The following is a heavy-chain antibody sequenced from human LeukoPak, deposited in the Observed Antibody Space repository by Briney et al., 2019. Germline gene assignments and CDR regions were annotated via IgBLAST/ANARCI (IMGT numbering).Heavy chain of an antibody. J-gene: IGHJ4*02. Sequence: SETLSLTCTVSGGSISSYYWSWIRQPPGKGLEWVGYIYYSGSTNYNPSLKSRVTISVDTSKNQFSLKLSSVTAADTAVYYCARDSGHLDYWGQGTLVTVSS. CDR1: GGSISSYY. CDR3: ARDSGHLDY. CDR2: IYYSGST. D-gene: IGHD3-10*01. V-gene: IGHV4-59*01.